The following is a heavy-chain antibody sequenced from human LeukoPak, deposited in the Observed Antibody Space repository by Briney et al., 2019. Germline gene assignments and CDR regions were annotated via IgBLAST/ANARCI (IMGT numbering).Heavy chain of an antibody. CDR1: GFTFSSYW. V-gene: IGHV3-74*01. CDR3: ARIDYDILTGYTPI. J-gene: IGHJ4*02. CDR2: INSDGSST. D-gene: IGHD3-9*01. Sequence: PGGSLRLSCAASGFTFSSYWMHWVRQAPGKGLVWVSRINSDGSSTYYADSVKGRFTISRDNAKNSLYLQMNSLRAEDTAVYYCARIDYDILTGYTPIWGQGTLVTVSS.